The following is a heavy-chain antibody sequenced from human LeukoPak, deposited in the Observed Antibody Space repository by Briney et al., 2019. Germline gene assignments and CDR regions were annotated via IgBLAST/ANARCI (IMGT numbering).Heavy chain of an antibody. CDR2: IYTSGST. J-gene: IGHJ5*02. D-gene: IGHD2-8*01. Sequence: SETLSLTCTVSGGSISSYYWSWIRQPAGKGLEWIGRIYTSGSTNYNPSLTSRVTMSVETCKNQFSLKLSSVTAADTAVYYCARDRLMVYAGPWFDPWGQGTLVTVSS. CDR3: ARDRLMVYAGPWFDP. V-gene: IGHV4-4*07. CDR1: GGSISSYY.